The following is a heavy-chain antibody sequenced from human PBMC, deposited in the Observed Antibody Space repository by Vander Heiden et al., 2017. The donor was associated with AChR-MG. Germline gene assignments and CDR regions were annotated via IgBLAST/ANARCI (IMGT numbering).Heavy chain of an antibody. CDR2: TGGTDGLT. V-gene: IGHV3-23*01. Sequence: QMLESGGGLVHPGESLRLSCAASGFPFSDYSMHWVREGPGKGLEWVSATGGTDGLTYYTDSVKGRFTISRDNYNNMLYLQMDSLRADDTAVYYCARERGNWLYLDLWGRGTLVTVSS. J-gene: IGHJ2*01. CDR1: GFPFSDYS. D-gene: IGHD3-9*01. CDR3: ARERGNWLYLDL.